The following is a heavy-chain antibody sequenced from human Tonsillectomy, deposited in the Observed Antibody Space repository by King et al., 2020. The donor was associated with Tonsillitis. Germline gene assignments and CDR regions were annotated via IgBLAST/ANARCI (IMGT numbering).Heavy chain of an antibody. CDR3: ARGSFQFLEWLSQSNYFDY. CDR2: INYSGTT. CDR1: GGSFSGYY. V-gene: IGHV4-34*01. J-gene: IGHJ4*02. D-gene: IGHD3-3*01. Sequence: VQLQQWGAGLLKPSGTLSLTCAVYGGSFSGYYWSWIRQPPGKGLEWIGQINYSGTTNYSPSLKSRVMISVDTSKKQFSLNLTSVTAADTAVYYCARGSFQFLEWLSQSNYFDYWGQGTLVTVSS.